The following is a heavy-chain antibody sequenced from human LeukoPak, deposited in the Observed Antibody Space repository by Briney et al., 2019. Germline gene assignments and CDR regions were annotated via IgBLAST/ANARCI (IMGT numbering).Heavy chain of an antibody. D-gene: IGHD5-24*01. V-gene: IGHV3-7*01. CDR1: GFTFSNYW. Sequence: PGGSLRLSCVASGFTFSNYWMSWVRQAPGKGLEWVANIKQDGSEKYYVDSVKGRFTISRDNAKNSLYLQMNSLRAEDTAVYYCAREVSPDGYNSHFDYWGQGTLVTVSS. CDR3: AREVSPDGYNSHFDY. J-gene: IGHJ4*02. CDR2: IKQDGSEK.